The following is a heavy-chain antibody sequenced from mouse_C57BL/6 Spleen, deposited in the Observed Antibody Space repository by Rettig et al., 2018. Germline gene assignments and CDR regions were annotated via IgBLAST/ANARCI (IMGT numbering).Heavy chain of an antibody. Sequence: EVQLVESGGGLVQPKGSLKLSCAASGFTFNTYAMHWVRQAPGKGLEWVARIRSKSSNYATYYADSVKDRFTISKDDSQNMHYLQMNNLKTEDTAMYYCVRGLYTLYAIDYWGQGTSVTVSS. CDR2: IRSKSSNYAT. CDR3: VRGLYTLYAIDY. D-gene: IGHD6-1*01. J-gene: IGHJ4*01. V-gene: IGHV10-3*01. CDR1: GFTFNTYA.